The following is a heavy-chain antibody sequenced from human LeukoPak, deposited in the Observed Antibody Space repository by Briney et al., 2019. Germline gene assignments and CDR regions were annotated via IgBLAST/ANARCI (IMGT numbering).Heavy chain of an antibody. Sequence: SETLSLTCTVSGGSISNYYWSWIRQPAGKGLEWIGRIYPSGSTNDNPALKSRVTMSVDTSKNQFSLKLSSVSAADTAVYYCAREEITAAGRSLDYWGQGTLVTVSS. CDR1: GGSISNYY. V-gene: IGHV4-4*07. CDR2: IYPSGST. CDR3: AREEITAAGRSLDY. D-gene: IGHD6-13*01. J-gene: IGHJ4*02.